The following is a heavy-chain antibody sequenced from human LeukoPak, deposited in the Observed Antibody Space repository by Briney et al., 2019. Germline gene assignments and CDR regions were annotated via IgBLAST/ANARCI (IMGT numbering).Heavy chain of an antibody. CDR2: IYHSGST. V-gene: IGHV4-30-2*01. Sequence: SETLSLTCAASGGSISSGGYSWSWIRQPPGKGLEWIGYIYHSGSTYYNPSLKSRVTISVDRSKNQFSLKLSSVTAADTAVYYCARAPTDTAMVYYFDYWGQGTLVTVSS. CDR1: GGSISSGGYS. J-gene: IGHJ4*02. D-gene: IGHD5-18*01. CDR3: ARAPTDTAMVYYFDY.